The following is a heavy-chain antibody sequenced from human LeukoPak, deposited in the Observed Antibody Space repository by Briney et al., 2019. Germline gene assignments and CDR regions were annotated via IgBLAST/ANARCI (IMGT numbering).Heavy chain of an antibody. J-gene: IGHJ3*02. CDR1: GFTFSSHW. Sequence: GGSLRLSCAASGFTFSSHWMTWIRQAPGKGLEWVAVISYDGVNKYYADSVKGRFTISRDTSKNTLYLQMNSLRADDTAVYYCARDRSLYSSGWTPDAFDIWGQGTMVTVSS. D-gene: IGHD6-19*01. V-gene: IGHV3-30-3*01. CDR3: ARDRSLYSSGWTPDAFDI. CDR2: ISYDGVNK.